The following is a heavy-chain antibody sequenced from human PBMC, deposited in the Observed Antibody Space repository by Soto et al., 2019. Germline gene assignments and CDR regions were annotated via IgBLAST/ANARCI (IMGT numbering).Heavy chain of an antibody. CDR2: MNPASGDT. J-gene: IGHJ4*02. D-gene: IGHD7-27*01. CDR1: GYTFTSFD. CDR3: VRSRGGTGVHFVY. Sequence: QVQLVQSGAEVGRPGASVRVSCQASGYTFTSFDINWVRQATGEGLEWLGWMNPASGDTGYVQKFQGRVTMTRDTSIGAAYLERNRLRSEDTAVYYCVRSRGGTGVHFVYWGQGTLVTVSS. V-gene: IGHV1-8*01.